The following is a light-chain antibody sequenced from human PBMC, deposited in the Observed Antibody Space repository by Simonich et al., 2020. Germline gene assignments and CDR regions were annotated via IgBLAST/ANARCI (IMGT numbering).Light chain of an antibody. Sequence: QTVVTQEPSLTVSPGGTVTLTCASSTGAVTSGYYPNWFQQNPGQAPRGLIYSTSNKHAWTPARFSGSLLGGKAALTLSGVQPEDEAEYYCLLYYGGAQVFGGGTKLTVL. CDR1: TGAVTSGYY. CDR2: STS. J-gene: IGLJ2*01. V-gene: IGLV7-43*01. CDR3: LLYYGGAQV.